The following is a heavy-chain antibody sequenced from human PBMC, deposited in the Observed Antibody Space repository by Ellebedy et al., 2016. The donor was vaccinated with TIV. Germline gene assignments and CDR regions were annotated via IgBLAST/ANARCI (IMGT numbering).Heavy chain of an antibody. D-gene: IGHD3-16*01. CDR3: ARALGVSAGGTIYYFDK. J-gene: IGHJ4*02. Sequence: GESLKISXAASGLTVTSHSMTWVRQAPGKGLEWVASISSRGYYISYGDSVKGRFTISTDDAKNALSLQMNSLRAEDTAVYYCARALGVSAGGTIYYFDKWGQGTLVTVSS. CDR1: GLTVTSHS. CDR2: ISSRGYYI. V-gene: IGHV3-21*01.